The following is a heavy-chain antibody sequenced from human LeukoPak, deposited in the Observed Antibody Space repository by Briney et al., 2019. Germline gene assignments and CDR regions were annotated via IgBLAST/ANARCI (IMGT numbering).Heavy chain of an antibody. Sequence: ASVKVSCKASGYTFTSYGISWVRQAPGQGLEWMGWISAYNGNTNYAQKLQGRVTMTRDTSTSTVYMELSSLRSEDTAVYYCARVGGTLRYLDFWGQGTLVTVSS. D-gene: IGHD3-16*01. CDR2: ISAYNGNT. CDR3: ARVGGTLRYLDF. CDR1: GYTFTSYG. V-gene: IGHV1-18*01. J-gene: IGHJ4*02.